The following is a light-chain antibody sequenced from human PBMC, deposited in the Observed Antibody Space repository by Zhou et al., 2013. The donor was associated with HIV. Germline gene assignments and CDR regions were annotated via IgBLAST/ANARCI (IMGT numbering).Light chain of an antibody. CDR1: QDINKY. CDR2: DAS. V-gene: IGKV1-33*01. J-gene: IGKJ5*01. CDR3: QQYENLPIT. Sequence: DIQMTQSPSSLSASVGDRVTITCQASQDINKYLHWYQQKPGKAPKLLLYDASNLETGVPSRFSGSGSGTDFTLTINSLQPEDIATYYCQQYENLPITFGQGTRLDIK.